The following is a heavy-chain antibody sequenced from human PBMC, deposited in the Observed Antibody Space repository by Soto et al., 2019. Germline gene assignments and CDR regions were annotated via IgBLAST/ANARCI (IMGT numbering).Heavy chain of an antibody. CDR1: GVTFSSYW. Sequence: GGSLGLACAASGVTFSSYWMPWVRQVPGKGLESVSRISSDGSSAIYADSVKGRFTVSRDNTEDTLYLQMNSLRAEDTAVYYCTRDHGLDYWGQGTLVTVSS. CDR2: ISSDGSSA. D-gene: IGHD3-10*01. V-gene: IGHV3-74*01. CDR3: TRDHGLDY. J-gene: IGHJ4*02.